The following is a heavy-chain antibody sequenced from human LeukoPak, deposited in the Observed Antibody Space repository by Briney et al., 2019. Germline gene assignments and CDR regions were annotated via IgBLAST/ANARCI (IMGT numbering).Heavy chain of an antibody. J-gene: IGHJ3*02. CDR3: VRERYSGSYFLGTFDI. D-gene: IGHD1-26*01. CDR2: IRNKANSYTT. CDR1: GFIFSDHF. Sequence: GGSLRLSCAASGFIFSDHFMDWVRQAPGKGLEWVGRIRNKANSYTTEYAASVKGRFTVSRDDSENSLYLQVSSLKTEDTAVYYCVRERYSGSYFLGTFDIWGQGTMVTVSS. V-gene: IGHV3-72*01.